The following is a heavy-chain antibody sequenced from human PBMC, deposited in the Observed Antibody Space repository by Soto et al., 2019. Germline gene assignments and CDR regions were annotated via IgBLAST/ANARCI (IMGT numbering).Heavy chain of an antibody. V-gene: IGHV3-53*01. CDR1: GFTVSSNY. J-gene: IGHJ3*02. CDR3: ERGGVAMIGAFDI. D-gene: IGHD5-12*01. CDR2: IYSGGIT. Sequence: GGSLRLSCAASGFTVSSNYMSWVRQAPGKGLEWVSVIYSGGITYYADSVKGRFTSSRDNSKNTLYLQMNSLRAEDTAVYECERGGVAMIGAFDIWGQGTMVTV.